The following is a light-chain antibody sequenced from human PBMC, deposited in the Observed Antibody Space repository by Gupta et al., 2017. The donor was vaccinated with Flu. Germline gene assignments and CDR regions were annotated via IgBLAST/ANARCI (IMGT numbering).Light chain of an antibody. CDR3: CSYAGSNTHVV. CDR2: DVS. V-gene: IGLV2-11*01. CDR1: SSDVGAYNY. J-gene: IGLJ2*01. Sequence: SSDVGAYNYVSWYQQHPGKAPKLMIYDVSERPSGVPDRFSGSKSGNTASLTISGLQAEDESDYYCCSYAGSNTHVVFGGGTKVTVL.